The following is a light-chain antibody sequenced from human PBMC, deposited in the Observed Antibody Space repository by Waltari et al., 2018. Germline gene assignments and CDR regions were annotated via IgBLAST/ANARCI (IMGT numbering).Light chain of an antibody. CDR3: QQYNSYSLLT. CDR1: QSISNW. CDR2: KAS. Sequence: DIQMTQSPSTLSASVGDRVTITCRASQSISNWLAWYQQKPGKAPKLLLYKASTLESGVPSRFSGSGSGTELTLTISSLQPDDFATYYCQQYNSYSLLTFGGGTKVEIK. J-gene: IGKJ4*01. V-gene: IGKV1-5*03.